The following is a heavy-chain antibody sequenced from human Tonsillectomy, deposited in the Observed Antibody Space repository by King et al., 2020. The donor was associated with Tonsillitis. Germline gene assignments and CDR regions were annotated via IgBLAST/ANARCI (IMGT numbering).Heavy chain of an antibody. D-gene: IGHD3-10*01. CDR1: GGSISSADYY. CDR2: IYYSGST. CDR3: VLNYYGSGSYYNDAFAFDI. V-gene: IGHV4-30-4*01. Sequence: QLQESGPGLVKPSQTLSLTCTVSGGSISSADYYWSWIRQPPGKGLEWIGYIYYSGSTYYNPSLKSRVTISVDTSKNQFSLKLSSVTAADTAVYYCVLNYYGSGSYYNDAFAFDIWGQGTMVTVSS. J-gene: IGHJ3*02.